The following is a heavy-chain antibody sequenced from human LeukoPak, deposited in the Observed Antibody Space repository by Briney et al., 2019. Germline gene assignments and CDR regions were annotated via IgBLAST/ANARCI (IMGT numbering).Heavy chain of an antibody. D-gene: IGHD3-10*01. CDR2: MNPNSGNT. CDR1: GYTFTCYY. J-gene: IGHJ5*02. V-gene: IGHV1-8*02. CDR3: ARALTMVRGVIRYNWFDP. Sequence: ASVKVSCKASGYTFTCYYMHWVRQAPGQGLEWMGWMNPNSGNTGYAQKFQGRVTMTRNTSISTAYMELSSLRSEDTAVYYCARALTMVRGVIRYNWFDPWGQGTLVTVSS.